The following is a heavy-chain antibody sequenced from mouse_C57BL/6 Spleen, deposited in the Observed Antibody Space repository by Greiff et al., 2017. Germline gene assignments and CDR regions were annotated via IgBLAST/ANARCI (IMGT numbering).Heavy chain of an antibody. V-gene: IGHV3-6*01. J-gene: IGHJ4*01. CDR2: ISYDGSN. Sequence: EVQVVESGPGLVKPSQSLSLTCSVTGYSITSGYYWNWIRQFPGNKLEWMGYISYDGSNNYNPSLKNRISITRDPSKNQFFLKLNSVTTEDTATYYCARDPLITTVVSMDYWGQGTSVTVSS. D-gene: IGHD1-1*01. CDR1: GYSITSGYY. CDR3: ARDPLITTVVSMDY.